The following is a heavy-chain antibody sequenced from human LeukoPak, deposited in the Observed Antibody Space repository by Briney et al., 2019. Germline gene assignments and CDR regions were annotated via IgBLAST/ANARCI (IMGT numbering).Heavy chain of an antibody. CDR3: ARARGYGDYRALDY. D-gene: IGHD4-17*01. Sequence: ASVKVSCKASGYTFTDYYMHWVRQAPGQGLEWMGWINPNSGGTNYAQKFQGRVTMTRDTSISTAYMELSRLRSDDTAVYYCARARGYGDYRALDYWGQGTLVTVSS. J-gene: IGHJ4*02. CDR1: GYTFTDYY. CDR2: INPNSGGT. V-gene: IGHV1-2*02.